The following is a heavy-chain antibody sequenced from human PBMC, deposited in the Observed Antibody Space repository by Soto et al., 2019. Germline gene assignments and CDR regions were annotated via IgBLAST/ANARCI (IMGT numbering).Heavy chain of an antibody. D-gene: IGHD6-19*01. CDR2: ISDSSSYI. Sequence: PGGSLRLSCAASGFTFSTYSMNWVRQAPGKGLEWVSSISDSSSYIYYADLVKGRFTISRDNAKNSLYMQMNSLRAEDTAVYYCARDIWSSGWLRGYFDYWGQGTLVTVSS. CDR3: ARDIWSSGWLRGYFDY. J-gene: IGHJ4*02. CDR1: GFTFSTYS. V-gene: IGHV3-21*01.